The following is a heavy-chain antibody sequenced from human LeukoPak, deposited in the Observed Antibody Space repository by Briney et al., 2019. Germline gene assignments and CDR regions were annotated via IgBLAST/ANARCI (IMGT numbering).Heavy chain of an antibody. CDR3: ARSLKVSAALDVFDI. J-gene: IGHJ3*02. CDR1: EFTFSSHS. V-gene: IGHV3-21*01. D-gene: IGHD2-2*01. Sequence: GSLRLSCAASEFTFSSHSMNWVRQAPGKGLEWVSPISRSGGSIYYADSLKGRFTISRDNAKNPLYLQMNSLRAEDTAVYFCARSLKVSAALDVFDIWGQGTMVTVSS. CDR2: ISRSGGSI.